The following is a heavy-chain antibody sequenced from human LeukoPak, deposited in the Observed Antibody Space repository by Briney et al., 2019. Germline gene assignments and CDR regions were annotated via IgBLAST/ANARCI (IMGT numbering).Heavy chain of an antibody. CDR3: ARDGEPDSGLKQVATITEGSFDY. Sequence: PGRSLRLSCAASGFTFSSYAMHWVRQAPGKGLEWVAVISYDGSNKYYADSVKGRFTISRDNSKNTLYLQMNSLRAEDTAVYYCARDGEPDSGLKQVATITEGSFDYWGQGTLVTVSS. J-gene: IGHJ4*02. CDR1: GFTFSSYA. D-gene: IGHD5-12*01. V-gene: IGHV3-30-3*01. CDR2: ISYDGSNK.